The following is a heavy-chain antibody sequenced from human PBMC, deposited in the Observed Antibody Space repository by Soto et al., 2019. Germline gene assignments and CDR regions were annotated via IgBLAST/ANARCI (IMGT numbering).Heavy chain of an antibody. CDR2: FSAGGRA. J-gene: IGHJ4*02. CDR3: AKESMPEHYGDTLFDY. Sequence: QLLESGGGLVQPGGSLRLSCEASGFSFSSDALSWVRQAPGKGLEWVSTFSAGGRAYYADSVKGRFTIAKDTSKNTLNLQASSLRAEDTAVYYCAKESMPEHYGDTLFDYWGQGTRVTVSS. V-gene: IGHV3-23*01. CDR1: GFSFSSDA. D-gene: IGHD4-17*01.